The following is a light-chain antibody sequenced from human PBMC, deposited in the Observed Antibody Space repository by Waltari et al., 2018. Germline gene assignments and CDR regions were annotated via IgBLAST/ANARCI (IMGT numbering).Light chain of an antibody. V-gene: IGKV3-20*01. CDR2: DAS. Sequence: EIVLTQSPGTLSLSPGETATLSCRASQSVGRSLAWYQQKPGQAPRLLIYDASKTATGIPERVSGSGSGTDFSLTISRLEPEDFAVYYCQMYVRLPVTFGQGTKVEIK. CDR1: QSVGRS. CDR3: QMYVRLPVT. J-gene: IGKJ1*01.